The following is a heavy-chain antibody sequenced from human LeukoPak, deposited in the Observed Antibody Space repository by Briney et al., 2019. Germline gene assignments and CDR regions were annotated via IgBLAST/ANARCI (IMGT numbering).Heavy chain of an antibody. CDR1: GFSLSTRGVG. CDR2: IYWDDDK. Sequence: SGPTLVNPTQTLTLTCTFSGFSLSTRGVGVGWIRQPPGKALEWLALIYWDDDKRYSPSLRSRLTITKDTSKNQVVLTMTNMDPVDTATYYCAHRPVSSFRTTWFKVEELAFDIWGQGTMVTVSS. V-gene: IGHV2-5*02. J-gene: IGHJ3*02. CDR3: AHRPVSSFRTTWFKVEELAFDI. D-gene: IGHD2-2*01.